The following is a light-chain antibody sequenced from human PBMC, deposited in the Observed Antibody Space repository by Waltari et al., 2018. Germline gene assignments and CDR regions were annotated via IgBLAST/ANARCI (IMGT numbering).Light chain of an antibody. CDR1: SSDVGGHNY. V-gene: IGLV2-14*03. J-gene: IGLJ3*02. Sequence: QSALTQPASVSGSPGQSISIFCTGTSSDVGGHNYVSWYQQHQGKAPKFLIYELSNGPSTVSNRCTAAKSGNTASLTISGLQAEDEADYYCSSYSSGSTLWVFGGGTKLTVL. CDR3: SSYSSGSTLWV. CDR2: ELS.